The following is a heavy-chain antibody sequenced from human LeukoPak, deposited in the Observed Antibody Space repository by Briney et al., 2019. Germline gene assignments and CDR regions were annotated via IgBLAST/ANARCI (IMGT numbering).Heavy chain of an antibody. CDR2: ISSSSSTI. D-gene: IGHD2-15*01. V-gene: IGHV3-48*01. CDR3: AKDEVVVAASFDY. Sequence: GGSLRLSCAASGFAFRSYSMNWVRQAPGKGLEWVSYISSSSSTIYYADSVKGRFTISRDNSKNTLYLQMNSLRAEDTAVYYCAKDEVVVAASFDYWGQGTLVTVSS. CDR1: GFAFRSYS. J-gene: IGHJ4*02.